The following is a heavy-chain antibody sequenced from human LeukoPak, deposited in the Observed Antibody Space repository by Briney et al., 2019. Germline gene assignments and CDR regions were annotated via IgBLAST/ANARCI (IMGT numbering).Heavy chain of an antibody. D-gene: IGHD3-22*01. CDR3: ARGSDYYDSSGYFDY. Sequence: GGSLRLSCAASGFTFSSYAMHWVRQTPGKGLEWVAVISYDGSNKYYADSVKGRFTISRDNSKNTLYLQMNSLRAEDTAVYYCARGSDYYDSSGYFDYWGQGTLVTVSS. J-gene: IGHJ4*02. CDR2: ISYDGSNK. CDR1: GFTFSSYA. V-gene: IGHV3-30-3*01.